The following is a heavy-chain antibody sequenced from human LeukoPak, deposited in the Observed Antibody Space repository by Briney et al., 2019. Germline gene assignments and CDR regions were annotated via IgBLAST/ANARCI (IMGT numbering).Heavy chain of an antibody. V-gene: IGHV5-51*01. CDR2: IYPGDSGT. Sequence: GESLKISCKVSGYSFTTYWISWVRQMPGKGLEWMGIIYPGDSGTRYSPSFQGQVTISADKSISTAYLQWSSLKASDTAMYYCARHNEAATGIDYWGQGTLVTVSS. J-gene: IGHJ4*02. CDR3: ARHNEAATGIDY. D-gene: IGHD2-15*01. CDR1: GYSFTTYW.